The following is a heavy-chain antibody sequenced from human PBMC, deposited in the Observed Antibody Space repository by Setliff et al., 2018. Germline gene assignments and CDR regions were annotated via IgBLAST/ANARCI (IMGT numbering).Heavy chain of an antibody. V-gene: IGHV4-4*07. D-gene: IGHD6-19*01. CDR2: IYIGGSA. CDR1: GGSISSYY. Sequence: PSETLSLTCTVSGGSISSYYWSWIRQPAGKGLEWIGHIYIGGSANYNPSLKSRVTMSIDTSKNQFSLKLNSVTVADMAVYYCAREQWLDPPGYYYMDVWAKGTTVTV. CDR3: AREQWLDPPGYYYMDV. J-gene: IGHJ6*03.